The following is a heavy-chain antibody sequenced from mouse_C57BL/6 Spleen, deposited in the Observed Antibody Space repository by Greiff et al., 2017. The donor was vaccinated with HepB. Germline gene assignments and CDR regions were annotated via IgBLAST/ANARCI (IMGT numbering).Heavy chain of an antibody. CDR3: TRAIGSSYGFAY. J-gene: IGHJ3*01. CDR1: GYTFTSYW. V-gene: IGHV1-64*01. Sequence: QVQLQQPGAELVKPGASVKLSCKASGYTFTSYWMHWVKQRPGQGLEWIGMIHPNSGSTNYNEKFKSKATLTVDKSSSTAYMQLSSLTSEDSVVYYCTRAIGSSYGFAYWGQGTLVTVSA. CDR2: IHPNSGST. D-gene: IGHD1-1*01.